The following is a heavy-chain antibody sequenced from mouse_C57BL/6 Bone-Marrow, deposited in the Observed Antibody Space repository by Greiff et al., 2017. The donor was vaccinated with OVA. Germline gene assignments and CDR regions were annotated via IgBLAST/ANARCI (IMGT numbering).Heavy chain of an antibody. CDR2: INPSSGYT. CDR3: AGMYYGSSRLDY. J-gene: IGHJ2*01. V-gene: IGHV1-7*01. CDR1: GYTFTSYW. Sequence: VQRVESGAELAKPGASVKLSCKASGYTFTSYWMHWVKQRPGQGLEWIGYINPSSGYTKYTQKFKDKATLTADKSSSTAYMQLSSQTYEDTAIFYCAGMYYGSSRLDYWGQGTTLTVSS. D-gene: IGHD1-1*01.